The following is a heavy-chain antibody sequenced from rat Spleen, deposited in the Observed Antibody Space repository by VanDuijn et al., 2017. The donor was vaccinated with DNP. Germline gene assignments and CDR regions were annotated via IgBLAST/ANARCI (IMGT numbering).Heavy chain of an antibody. V-gene: IGHV4-2*01. J-gene: IGHJ2*01. D-gene: IGHD1-11*01. CDR2: INKDSSSI. CDR1: GFNFNDYW. Sequence: EVKLVESGGGLVQPGRSLKLSCAASGFNFNDYWMGWVRQAPGKGLEWIGEINKDSSSINYSPSLKDKFTISRDSDQNTLYLQMSKLGSEDTAIYHCAKGPNYGGDSDYFDYWGQGVMVTVSS. CDR3: AKGPNYGGDSDYFDY.